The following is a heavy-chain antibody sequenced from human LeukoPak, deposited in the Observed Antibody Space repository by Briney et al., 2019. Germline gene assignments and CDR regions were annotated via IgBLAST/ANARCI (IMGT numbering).Heavy chain of an antibody. CDR3: AGSPSTGSYGSVY. CDR2: INGSGGST. Sequence: PGGSLRLSCAASGFTFSSYAMSWVRQAPGKGLEWVSAINGSGGSTYYADSVKGRFTISRDNSKNTLYLQMNSLRAEDTAVYYCAGSPSTGSYGSVYWGQGTLVTVSS. V-gene: IGHV3-23*01. J-gene: IGHJ4*02. CDR1: GFTFSSYA. D-gene: IGHD5-18*01.